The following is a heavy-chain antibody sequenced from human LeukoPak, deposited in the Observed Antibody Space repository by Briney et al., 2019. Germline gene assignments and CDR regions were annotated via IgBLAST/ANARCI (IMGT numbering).Heavy chain of an antibody. D-gene: IGHD4-17*01. CDR1: GFRFSDFA. J-gene: IGHJ4*02. CDR2: ISASGGRT. CDR3: AKGHSDFGTGFDL. Sequence: GGSLRLSCAASGFRFSDFAMSWVRQAPGKGLECVSVISASGGRTYSAESVKARFTNSRDNSKNTLYLEMNSLTADDTAVYYCAKGHSDFGTGFDLWGQGTLVTVS. V-gene: IGHV3-23*01.